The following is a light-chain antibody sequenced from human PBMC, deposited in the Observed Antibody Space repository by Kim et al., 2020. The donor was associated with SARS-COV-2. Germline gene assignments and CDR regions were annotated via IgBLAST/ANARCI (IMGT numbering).Light chain of an antibody. J-gene: IGKJ4*01. Sequence: VSPGERATLSCRASQSVGSNLAWYQQKSGRAPRLLIYAASARATGIPARFSGSGSGTEFTLTISSLQSEDFAVYFCQQYSNWPLTFGGGTKVDIK. CDR3: QQYSNWPLT. CDR2: AAS. CDR1: QSVGSN. V-gene: IGKV3-15*01.